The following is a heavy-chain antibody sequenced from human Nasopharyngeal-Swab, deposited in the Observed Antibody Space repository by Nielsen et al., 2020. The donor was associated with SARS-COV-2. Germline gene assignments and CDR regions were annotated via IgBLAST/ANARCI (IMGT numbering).Heavy chain of an antibody. V-gene: IGHV1-18*01. D-gene: IGHD2-8*01. CDR1: GYPFSSYG. CDR2: ISGYNGKT. Sequence: ASVKVSCKASGYPFSSYGISWVRQAPGQGLEWMGWISGYNGKTKYPQKVQGRITMTTDTSTTTVHMELRGLKSDDTAVYYCARCITNTWSKGWFDFWGHGTLVTVSS. J-gene: IGHJ5*01. CDR3: ARCITNTWSKGWFDF.